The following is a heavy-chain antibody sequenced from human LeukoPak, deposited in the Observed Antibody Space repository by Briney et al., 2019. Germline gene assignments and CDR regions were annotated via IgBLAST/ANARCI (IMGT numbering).Heavy chain of an antibody. CDR3: AGLRDCLWFGEKYYFEY. CDR2: INHSGST. Sequence: SETLSLTCAVYGGSFSGYYCSWLRQPPGKGLEWIGEINHSGSTNYNPSLKSRVTISVDTSKNQFSLKLSSVTAADTALYYCAGLRDCLWFGEKYYFEYWGQGTMVTVSS. V-gene: IGHV4-34*01. CDR1: GGSFSGYY. D-gene: IGHD3-10*01. J-gene: IGHJ4*02.